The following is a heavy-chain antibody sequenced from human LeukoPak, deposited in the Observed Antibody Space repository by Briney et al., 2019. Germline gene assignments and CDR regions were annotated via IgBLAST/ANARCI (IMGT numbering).Heavy chain of an antibody. CDR1: GYTLTELA. V-gene: IGHV1-24*01. J-gene: IGHJ4*02. CDR2: FDPEDGET. CDR3: ATTRRGLLSLGYFDS. D-gene: IGHD2-2*01. Sequence: ASVKVSCKVSGYTLTELAIHWVRQAPGKGPEWVGGFDPEDGETIYAQKFQGRVTVTEDTSTDIGYMELSSLRSEDTAVYYCATTRRGLLSLGYFDSWGQGTLVTVSS.